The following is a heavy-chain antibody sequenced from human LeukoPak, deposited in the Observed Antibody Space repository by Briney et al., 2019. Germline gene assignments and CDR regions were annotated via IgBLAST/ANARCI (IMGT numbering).Heavy chain of an antibody. D-gene: IGHD3-3*01. J-gene: IGHJ4*02. CDR3: ARQTYYDFWSGFPAHDY. Sequence: PSETLSLTCTVSGGSISSYYWGWIRQPPGKGLEWIGSIYYSGSTYYNPSLKSRVTISVDTSKNQFSLKLSSVTAADTAVYYCARQTYYDFWSGFPAHDYWGQGTLVTVSS. V-gene: IGHV4-39*01. CDR2: IYYSGST. CDR1: GGSISSYY.